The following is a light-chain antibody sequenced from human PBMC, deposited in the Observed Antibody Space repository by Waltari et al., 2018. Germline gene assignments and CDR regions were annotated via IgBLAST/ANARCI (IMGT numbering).Light chain of an antibody. CDR2: GAS. CDR3: QQYNQRPPWA. V-gene: IGKV3-15*01. CDR1: QTVSSN. J-gene: IGKJ1*01. Sequence: EIVMTQSPATLSVSLGEGATLSCRASQTVSSNLAWYQQKPGQAPRLLMYGASIRATGIAARFSGSGSVTEFSLTISSLQSEDFAVYYCQQYNQRPPWAFGQGTKVEIK.